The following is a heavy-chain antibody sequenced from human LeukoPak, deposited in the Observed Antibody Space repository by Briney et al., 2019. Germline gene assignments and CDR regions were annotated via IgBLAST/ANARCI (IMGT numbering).Heavy chain of an antibody. CDR1: GYTFTGYY. D-gene: IGHD2-15*01. V-gene: IGHV1-2*02. CDR2: INPNSGGT. J-gene: IGHJ5*02. CDR3: ARDRRLLLGYCSGGSCYSGFDP. Sequence: GSVKVSCKASGYTFTGYYMHWVRQAPGQGLEWMGWINPNSGGTNYAQKFQGRVTMTRDTSISTAYMELSRLRSDDTAVYYCARDRRLLLGYCSGGSCYSGFDPWGQGTLVTVSS.